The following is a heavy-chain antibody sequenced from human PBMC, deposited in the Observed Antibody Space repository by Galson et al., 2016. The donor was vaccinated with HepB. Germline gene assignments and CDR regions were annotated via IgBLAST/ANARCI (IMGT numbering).Heavy chain of an antibody. V-gene: IGHV3-48*02. J-gene: IGHJ2*01. Sequence: SLRLSCAASGFIFSDYNMNWVRQAPGKGLEWISYISSSTGAIYYADSVKGRFTISRDNARNSVYLQMNGLRDADTAVYFCARDKRLSNWYFDLWGRGTLVSVSS. CDR2: ISSSTGAI. CDR3: ARDKRLSNWYFDL. D-gene: IGHD3-16*01. CDR1: GFIFSDYN.